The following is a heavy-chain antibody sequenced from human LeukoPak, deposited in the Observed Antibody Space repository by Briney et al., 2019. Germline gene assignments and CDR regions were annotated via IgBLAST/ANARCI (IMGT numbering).Heavy chain of an antibody. J-gene: IGHJ4*02. Sequence: PGGSLRLSCAASGFTFSRYSMNWVRQAPGKGLEWVSSISSSSSYIYYADSVKGRFTISRDNAKNSLYLQMNSLRAEDTAVYYCASLPPYDYCHYVSDSVPDYWGQGTLVTVSS. CDR1: GFTFSRYS. CDR2: ISSSSSYI. V-gene: IGHV3-21*01. CDR3: ASLPPYDYCHYVSDSVPDY. D-gene: IGHD4-11*01.